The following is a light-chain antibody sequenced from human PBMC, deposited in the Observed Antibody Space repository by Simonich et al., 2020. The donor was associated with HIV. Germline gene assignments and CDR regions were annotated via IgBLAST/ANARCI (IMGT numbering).Light chain of an antibody. CDR2: GAS. Sequence: EIVMTQSPATLSVSPGERATLSCRASQSVSSNLAWYQQNPGHAPRLLIYGASARATGIPARFSGSGSGTEFTLTISGMQSEDFVVYYCQQYNNWLYTFGQGTKLEIK. CDR3: QQYNNWLYT. CDR1: QSVSSN. V-gene: IGKV3-15*01. J-gene: IGKJ2*01.